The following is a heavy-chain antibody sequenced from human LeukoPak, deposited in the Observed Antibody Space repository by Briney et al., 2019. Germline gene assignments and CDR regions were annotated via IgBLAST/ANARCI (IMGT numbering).Heavy chain of an antibody. Sequence: SETLSLTCAVYGGSFSGHYWSWIRQPPGKGLEWIGEINHIGSTAYSPSLKSRVTVSEDTSKNQFSLKLSSVTATDTAVYYCARTPTALVRGGYYFDNWGQGTLVTVSS. J-gene: IGHJ4*02. D-gene: IGHD6-6*01. CDR3: ARTPTALVRGGYYFDN. CDR1: GGSFSGHY. V-gene: IGHV4-34*01. CDR2: INHIGST.